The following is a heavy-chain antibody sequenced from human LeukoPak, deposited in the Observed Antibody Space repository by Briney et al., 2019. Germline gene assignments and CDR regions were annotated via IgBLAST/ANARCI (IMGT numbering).Heavy chain of an antibody. V-gene: IGHV3-23*01. CDR2: ITGSGGST. CDR1: GFTFSNYA. J-gene: IGHJ4*02. CDR3: AKESALVIVVVTPFSDI. Sequence: GGSLRLSCAASGFTFSNYAMSWVRQAPGKGLEWVSAITGSGGSTYYADSVKGRFTISRDNSKNTLYLQMNSLRAEDTAVYYCAKESALVIVVVTPFSDIWGQGTLVTVSS. D-gene: IGHD3-22*01.